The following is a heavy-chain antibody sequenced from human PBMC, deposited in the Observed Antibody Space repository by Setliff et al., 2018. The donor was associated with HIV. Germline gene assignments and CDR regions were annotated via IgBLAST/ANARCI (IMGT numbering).Heavy chain of an antibody. J-gene: IGHJ3*02. CDR2: IKEDGSEK. CDR1: GFTFRRYW. Sequence: PGGSLRLSCAASGFTFRRYWMNRVRQAPGKGLEWVANIKEDGSEKYYVDSVKGRFTISRDKAKNSLYLQMNSLRAEDTAVYYCPRGGMSSSWYGGAFDIWGQGTMVTVSS. V-gene: IGHV3-7*01. D-gene: IGHD6-13*01. CDR3: PRGGMSSSWYGGAFDI.